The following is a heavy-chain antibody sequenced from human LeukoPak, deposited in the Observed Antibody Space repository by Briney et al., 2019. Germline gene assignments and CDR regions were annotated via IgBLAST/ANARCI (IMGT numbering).Heavy chain of an antibody. V-gene: IGHV4-59*01. CDR1: GGSISGYY. CDR3: ASLPDYYDTYAFDI. Sequence: PSETLSLTCTVSGGSISGYYWSWIRQPPGKGLEWIGYIYYSGSTNYNPSLKSRATISVDTSKNQFSLKLSSVTAADTAVYYCASLPDYYDTYAFDIWGQGTMVTVSS. CDR2: IYYSGST. J-gene: IGHJ3*02. D-gene: IGHD3-22*01.